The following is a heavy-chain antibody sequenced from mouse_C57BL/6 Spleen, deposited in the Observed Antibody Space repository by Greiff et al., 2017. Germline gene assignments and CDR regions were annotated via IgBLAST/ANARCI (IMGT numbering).Heavy chain of an antibody. CDR2: LYPGDGAT. Sequence: VKLVESGAELVKPGASVKISCKASGYAFSSYWMNWVKQRPGKGLEWIGQLYPGDGATNYNGKFKGKATLTADKSSSTAYMQLSSLTSEDSAVYFCARYSNYVQYFDVWGTGTPVTVSS. D-gene: IGHD2-5*01. V-gene: IGHV1-80*01. CDR3: ARYSNYVQYFDV. J-gene: IGHJ1*03. CDR1: GYAFSSYW.